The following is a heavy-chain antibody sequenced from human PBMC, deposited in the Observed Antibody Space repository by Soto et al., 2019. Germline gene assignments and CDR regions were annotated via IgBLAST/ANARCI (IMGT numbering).Heavy chain of an antibody. Sequence: QVQLVEFGGGVVQPGRSLRLYCAASGFTFSDYAMHWVRQAPGKGLEWVAIISFDGSNEHYADSVQGRFTISRDNSENTLYLQMNSLRADDTAVYYCARPAATVIFYSGMDVWGQGTTVTVSS. CDR2: ISFDGSNE. J-gene: IGHJ6*02. D-gene: IGHD4-17*01. CDR3: ARPAATVIFYSGMDV. V-gene: IGHV3-30-3*01. CDR1: GFTFSDYA.